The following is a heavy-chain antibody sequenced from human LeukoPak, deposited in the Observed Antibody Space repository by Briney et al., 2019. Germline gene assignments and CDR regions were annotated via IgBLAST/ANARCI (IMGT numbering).Heavy chain of an antibody. J-gene: IGHJ4*02. CDR3: ARLVGYYYDSSGYYLDY. D-gene: IGHD3-22*01. CDR2: ISPYNGNT. Sequence: ASVKVSCKASGYTFTSYYMHWVRQAPGQGLEWMGWISPYNGNTKYAQKLQGRVTMTTDTSTSTAYMELRSLRSDDTAVYYCARLVGYYYDSSGYYLDYWGQGTLVTVSS. CDR1: GYTFTSYY. V-gene: IGHV1-18*04.